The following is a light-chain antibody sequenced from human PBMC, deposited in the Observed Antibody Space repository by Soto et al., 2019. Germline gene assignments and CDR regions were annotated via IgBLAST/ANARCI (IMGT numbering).Light chain of an antibody. V-gene: IGKV1-8*01. J-gene: IGKJ1*01. CDR2: AAS. CDR1: QYISTY. Sequence: AIRMTQSPSSLSASTGDSVTITCRASQYISTYLAWYQQKPGEAPNLLIYAASTLQSGVPSRFSGSGSGTDFTLTISDLHSEDLGTYYCQQYFRLRTFGPGTKVEVK. CDR3: QQYFRLRT.